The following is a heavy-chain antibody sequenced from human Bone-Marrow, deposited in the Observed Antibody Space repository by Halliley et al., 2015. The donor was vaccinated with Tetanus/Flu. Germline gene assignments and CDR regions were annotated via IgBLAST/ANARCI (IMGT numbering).Heavy chain of an antibody. J-gene: IGHJ4*02. CDR2: IKQDGGEK. CDR3: ARAFKGHGSNY. CDR1: GFTFSTYW. V-gene: IGHV3-7*03. Sequence: SLRLSCAASGFTFSTYWMSWVRQAPGKGLEWVANIKQDGGEKYYVGSVKGRFTISRDNAKSSLHLQMSGLRAEDTAVYYCARAFKGHGSNYWGQGTLVTVSS.